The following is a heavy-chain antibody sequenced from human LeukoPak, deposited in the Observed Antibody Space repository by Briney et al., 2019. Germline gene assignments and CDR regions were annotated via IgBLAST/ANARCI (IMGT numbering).Heavy chain of an antibody. D-gene: IGHD5-24*01. CDR1: GFTVSSSY. CDR3: ARGLRDGYSNYWYFDL. V-gene: IGHV3-66*01. J-gene: IGHJ2*01. CDR2: IFSGGTT. Sequence: PGGSLRLSCAASGFTVSSSYMSWVRQAPGKGLEWVSVIFSGGTTLYAGSVKGRFTISRDNSKNTLYLQMISLRAEDTAVYYCARGLRDGYSNYWYFDLWGRGTLITVSS.